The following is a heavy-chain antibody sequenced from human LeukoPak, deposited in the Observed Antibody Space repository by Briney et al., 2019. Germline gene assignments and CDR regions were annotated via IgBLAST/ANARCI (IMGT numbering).Heavy chain of an antibody. Sequence: GSLRLSCAASGFTFDDYGMSWVRQAPGKGLEWVSGINWNGGSTGYADSVKGRFTISRDNAKNSLYLQMNSLRAEDTALYYCARDRIAVAGTDAFDIWGQGTMVTASS. V-gene: IGHV3-20*04. J-gene: IGHJ3*02. D-gene: IGHD6-19*01. CDR3: ARDRIAVAGTDAFDI. CDR1: GFTFDDYG. CDR2: INWNGGST.